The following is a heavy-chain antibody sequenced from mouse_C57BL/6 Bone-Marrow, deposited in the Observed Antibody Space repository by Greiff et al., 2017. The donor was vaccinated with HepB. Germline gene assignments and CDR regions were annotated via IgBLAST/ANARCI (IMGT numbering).Heavy chain of an antibody. Sequence: EVQRVESEGGLVQPGSSMKLSCTASGFTFSDYYMAWVRQVPEKGLEWVANINYDGSSTYYLDSLKSRFIISRDNAKNILYLQMSSLKSEDTATYYCAREDYGSSLDYWGQGTTLTVSS. J-gene: IGHJ2*01. CDR2: INYDGSST. D-gene: IGHD1-1*01. CDR1: GFTFSDYY. V-gene: IGHV5-16*01. CDR3: AREDYGSSLDY.